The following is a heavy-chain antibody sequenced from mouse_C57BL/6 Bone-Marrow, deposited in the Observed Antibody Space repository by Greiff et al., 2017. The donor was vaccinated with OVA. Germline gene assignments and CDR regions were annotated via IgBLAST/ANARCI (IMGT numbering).Heavy chain of an antibody. V-gene: IGHV1-69*01. J-gene: IGHJ4*01. D-gene: IGHD1-1*02. CDR2: IDPSDSYT. Sequence: QVQLQQPGAELVMPGASVKLSCKASGYTFTSYWMHWVKQRPGQGLEWIGEIDPSDSYTNYNQKFKGKSTLTVDKSSSTVYMQLSSLTAEDSAVYYWARSHIWMDYWGQGTSVTVSS. CDR1: GYTFTSYW. CDR3: ARSHIWMDY.